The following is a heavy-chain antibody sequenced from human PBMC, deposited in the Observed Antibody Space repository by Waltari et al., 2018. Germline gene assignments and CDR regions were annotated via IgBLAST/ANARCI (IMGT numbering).Heavy chain of an antibody. CDR1: GGSIDTPKHY. V-gene: IGHV4-39*01. J-gene: IGHJ3*01. D-gene: IGHD5-12*01. Sequence: QLQLQESGPGPVKPSETLSLTCSVSGGSIDTPKHYWSWIRQPPVQGLEWIGTISYAGTTYTNPSLRSRLTMSRDTSKNQLSLTLGSTTAADTAVYYCATYIGASVGTAAFDVWGQGTMVTVSS. CDR3: ATYIGASVGTAAFDV. CDR2: ISYAGTT.